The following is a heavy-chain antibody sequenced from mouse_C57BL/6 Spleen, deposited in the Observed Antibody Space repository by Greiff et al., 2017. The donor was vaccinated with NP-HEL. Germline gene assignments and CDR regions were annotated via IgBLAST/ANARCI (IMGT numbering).Heavy chain of an antibody. J-gene: IGHJ3*01. Sequence: VQLQQSGAELVRPGTSVKVSCKASGYAFTNYLIEWVKQRPGQGLEWIGVINPGSGGTNYNEKFKGKATLTADKSSSTAYMQLSSLTSEDSAVYFCARDVYYSNYPFAYWGQGTLVTVSA. V-gene: IGHV1-54*01. CDR2: INPGSGGT. CDR3: ARDVYYSNYPFAY. CDR1: GYAFTNYL. D-gene: IGHD2-5*01.